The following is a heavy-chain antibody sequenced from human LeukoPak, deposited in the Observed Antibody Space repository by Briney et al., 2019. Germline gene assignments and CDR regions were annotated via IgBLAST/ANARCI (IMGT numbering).Heavy chain of an antibody. J-gene: IGHJ4*02. Sequence: SGGSLRLSCAASGFTFSSYWMSWVRQAPGKGLEWVANIKQDGSEKYYVDSVKGRFTISRGNAKNSLYLQMNSLRAEDTAVYYCVRRVAAAGIDRDDYWGQGTPVTVSS. D-gene: IGHD6-13*01. V-gene: IGHV3-7*01. CDR2: IKQDGSEK. CDR1: GFTFSSYW. CDR3: VRRVAAAGIDRDDY.